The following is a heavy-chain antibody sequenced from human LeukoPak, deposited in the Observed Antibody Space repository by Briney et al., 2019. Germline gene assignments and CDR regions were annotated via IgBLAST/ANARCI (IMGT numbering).Heavy chain of an antibody. CDR3: ARGSVRLDY. CDR2: ISPSGST. J-gene: IGHJ4*02. Sequence: SETLSLTCTVSGGSISSYYWSWIRQPAGKGLEWIGRISPSGSTIYNPSLKSRVTLSVDTSKNQFSLKLTSVTAADTAIYYCARGSVRLDYWGQGTLVTVSS. D-gene: IGHD4-17*01. V-gene: IGHV4-4*07. CDR1: GGSISSYY.